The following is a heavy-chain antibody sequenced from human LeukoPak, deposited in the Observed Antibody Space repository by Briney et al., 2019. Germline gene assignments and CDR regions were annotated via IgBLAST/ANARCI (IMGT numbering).Heavy chain of an antibody. CDR1: GFTFSSYA. Sequence: GASLTLSCAASGFTFSSYAISWVRQPPGKGLEWVSSISGSGGSTYYADSVKGRFTISRDNSNNTLYLQMNSLRAEETAVYYCAKARLVYDYVWGSYRHNQDFDYWGQGTLVTVSS. D-gene: IGHD3-16*02. V-gene: IGHV3-23*01. CDR3: AKARLVYDYVWGSYRHNQDFDY. CDR2: ISGSGGST. J-gene: IGHJ4*02.